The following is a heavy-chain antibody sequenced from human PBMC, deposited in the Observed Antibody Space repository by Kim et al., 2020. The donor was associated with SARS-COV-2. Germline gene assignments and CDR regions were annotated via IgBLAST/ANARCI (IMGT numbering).Heavy chain of an antibody. D-gene: IGHD6-13*01. CDR2: IYPGDSDT. CDR1: GYSFTSYW. J-gene: IGHJ5*02. Sequence: GESLKISCKGSGYSFTSYWIGWVRQMPGKGLEWMGIIYPGDSDTRYSPSFQGQVTISADKSISTAYLQWSSLKASDTAMYYCARLSRNSSSWYGGDWFDPWGQGTLVTVSS. V-gene: IGHV5-51*01. CDR3: ARLSRNSSSWYGGDWFDP.